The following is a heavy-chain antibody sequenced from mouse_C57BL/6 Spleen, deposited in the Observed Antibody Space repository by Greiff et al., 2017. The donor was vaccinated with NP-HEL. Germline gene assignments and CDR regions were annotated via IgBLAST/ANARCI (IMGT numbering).Heavy chain of an antibody. CDR2: INPYNGGT. CDR1: GYTFTDYY. CDR3: ARSGDYGYYAMDY. Sequence: EVQVVESGPVLVKPGASVKMSCKASGYTFTDYYMNWVKQSHGKSLEWIGVINPYNGGTSYNQKFKGKATLTVDKSSSTAYMELNSLTSEDSAVYYCARSGDYGYYAMDYWGQGTSVTVSS. V-gene: IGHV1-19*01. D-gene: IGHD2-4*01. J-gene: IGHJ4*01.